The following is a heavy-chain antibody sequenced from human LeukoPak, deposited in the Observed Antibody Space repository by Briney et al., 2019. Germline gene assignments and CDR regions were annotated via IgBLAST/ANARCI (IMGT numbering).Heavy chain of an antibody. D-gene: IGHD1-26*01. V-gene: IGHV3-21*06. J-gene: IGHJ6*03. CDR2: ISSSSSYI. CDR1: GFTFSSYS. Sequence: GGSLRLSRAASGFTFSSYSMNWVRQAPGKGLEWVSSISSSSSYIYYADSVKGRFTISRDNAKNSLYLQMDSLRVEDTAVYYCARDPYSGNYGAYYYYYIDVWGKGTTVTISS. CDR3: ARDPYSGNYGAYYYYYIDV.